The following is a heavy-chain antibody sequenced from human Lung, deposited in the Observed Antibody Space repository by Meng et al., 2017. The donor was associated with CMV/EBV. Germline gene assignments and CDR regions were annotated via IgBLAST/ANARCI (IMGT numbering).Heavy chain of an antibody. V-gene: IGHV3-23*01. CDR2: ISGSGAGT. J-gene: IGHJ5*02. Sequence: ESLKIPXSASGFTFSTYAMSWVRQAPGKGPEWVSAISGSGAGTYYTDSVKGRFTIPREYSKNTLYPQMNSLGAEDPAIYYCVREAHGSGGIYNWFDPWGQGTLVTVSS. CDR1: GFTFSTYA. CDR3: VREAHGSGGIYNWFDP. D-gene: IGHD3-10*01.